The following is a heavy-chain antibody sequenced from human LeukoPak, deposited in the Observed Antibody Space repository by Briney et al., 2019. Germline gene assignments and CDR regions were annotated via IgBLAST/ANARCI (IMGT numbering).Heavy chain of an antibody. D-gene: IGHD6-19*01. J-gene: IGHJ3*02. CDR1: GFTFSSYA. CDR3: ARSAYSSGWYWRAFDI. V-gene: IGHV3-64*01. Sequence: EGSLRLSCAASGFTFSSYAMHWVRQAPGKGLEYVSAISSNGGSTYYANSVKGRFTISRDNSKNTLYLQMGSLRAEDMAVYYCARSAYSSGWYWRAFDIWGQGTMVTVSS. CDR2: ISSNGGST.